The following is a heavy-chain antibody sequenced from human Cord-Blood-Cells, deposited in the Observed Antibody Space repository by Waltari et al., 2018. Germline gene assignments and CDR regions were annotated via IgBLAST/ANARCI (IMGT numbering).Heavy chain of an antibody. CDR1: GGSFSGYY. CDR2: INHSGST. D-gene: IGHD3-22*01. J-gene: IGHJ4*02. CDR3: ARGRGNDSSGYYYVDY. V-gene: IGHV4-34*01. Sequence: QVQLQQWGAGLLKPLETLSLTCAVYGGSFSGYYWSWIRQPPGKGLEWIGEINHSGSTNCNPTLKSRVTISVDTSKKQFSLKLSSGTAADTAVYYCARGRGNDSSGYYYVDYWGQGTLVTVSS.